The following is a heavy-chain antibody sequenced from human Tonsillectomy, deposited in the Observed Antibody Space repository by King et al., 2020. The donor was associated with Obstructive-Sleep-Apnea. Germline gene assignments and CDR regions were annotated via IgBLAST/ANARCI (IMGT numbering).Heavy chain of an antibody. CDR1: GFTFSSYA. CDR2: ISFDGSIK. CDR3: ARDPAEVGYEGVFDY. D-gene: IGHD3-22*01. J-gene: IGHJ4*02. V-gene: IGHV3-30*04. Sequence: QLVQSGGGVVQPGRSLRLSCAASGFTFSSYAMHWVRQAPGKGLEWGAVISFDGSIKYYADSVKGRFTISRDNSKNTLYLQMNSLRAEDTAVYYCARDPAEVGYEGVFDYWGQGTLVTVSS.